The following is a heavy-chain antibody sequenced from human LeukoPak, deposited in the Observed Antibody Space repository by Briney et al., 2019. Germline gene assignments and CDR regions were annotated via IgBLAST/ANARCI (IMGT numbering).Heavy chain of an antibody. Sequence: SVKVSCKASGGTFSSYAISWVRQAPGQGLEWMGRIIPILGIANYAQKFQGRVTITADKSTSTAYMELSSLRSEDTAVYYCARSDYYDSSGADYWGQGTLVTVSS. CDR3: ARSDYYDSSGADY. J-gene: IGHJ4*02. D-gene: IGHD3-22*01. V-gene: IGHV1-69*04. CDR1: GGTFSSYA. CDR2: IIPILGIA.